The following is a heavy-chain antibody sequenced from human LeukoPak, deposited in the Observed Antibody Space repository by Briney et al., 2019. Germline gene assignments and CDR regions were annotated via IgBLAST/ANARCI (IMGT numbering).Heavy chain of an antibody. CDR1: GFTFSSYS. D-gene: IGHD3-3*01. Sequence: PGGSLRLSCAAPGFTFSSYSMNWVRQAPGKGLEWVSSISSSSSYIYYADPVKGRFTISRDNAKNSLYLQMNSLRAEDTAVYYCAREPALEWLLDPPGHYYYMDVWGKGTTVTVSS. J-gene: IGHJ6*03. CDR3: AREPALEWLLDPPGHYYYMDV. V-gene: IGHV3-21*01. CDR2: ISSSSSYI.